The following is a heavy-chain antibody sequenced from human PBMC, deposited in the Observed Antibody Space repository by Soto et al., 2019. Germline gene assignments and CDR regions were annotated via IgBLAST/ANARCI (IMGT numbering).Heavy chain of an antibody. CDR1: GGSISSGDYY. V-gene: IGHV4-30-4*01. CDR3: ARGPYDFWSGYYGVYDY. Sequence: QVQLQESGPGLVKPSQTLSLTCTVSGGSISSGDYYWSWIRQPPGKGLEWIGYIYYSGSTYYNPSLKSRVTISVDTSKNQSSLKLSSVTAADTAVYYCARGPYDFWSGYYGVYDYWGQGTLVTVSS. D-gene: IGHD3-3*01. CDR2: IYYSGST. J-gene: IGHJ4*02.